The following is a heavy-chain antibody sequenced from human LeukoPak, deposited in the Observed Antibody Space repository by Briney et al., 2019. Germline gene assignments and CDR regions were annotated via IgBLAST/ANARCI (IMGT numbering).Heavy chain of an antibody. CDR2: ISGSGGST. D-gene: IGHD3-3*01. Sequence: GGSLRLSCAASGFTFSSYAMSWVRQAPGKGLEWVSAISGSGGSTYYADSVKGRFTISRDNSKKTLYLQMNSLRAEDTAVYYCAKGTGYDFWSGYPYYYYYMDVWGKGITVTVSS. CDR3: AKGTGYDFWSGYPYYYYYMDV. V-gene: IGHV3-23*01. J-gene: IGHJ6*03. CDR1: GFTFSSYA.